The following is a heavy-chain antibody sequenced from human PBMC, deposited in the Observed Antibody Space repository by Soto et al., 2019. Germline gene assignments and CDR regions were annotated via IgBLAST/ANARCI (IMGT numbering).Heavy chain of an antibody. CDR1: GFTLRAFA. Sequence: EVKLLESGGGLAQQGGSLRLSCVGSGFTLRAFAMTWVRQAPGKGLEWVSVISGSGDDTSYADSVKGWFTISSDNSRNTLYLQMNRLRAEDTAVYYCVKGGFTVTTIDHWGQGTLFAFSS. J-gene: IGHJ5*02. CDR3: VKGGFTVTTIDH. D-gene: IGHD4-17*01. CDR2: ISGSGDDT. V-gene: IGHV3-23*01.